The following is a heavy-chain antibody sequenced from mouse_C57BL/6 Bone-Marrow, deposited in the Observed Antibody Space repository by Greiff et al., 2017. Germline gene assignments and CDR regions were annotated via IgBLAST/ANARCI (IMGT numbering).Heavy chain of an antibody. CDR3: ARFYCGSCYGFAY. Sequence: VQLLQSGAGLVKPGASVKLSCTASGYTFTSYWITWVKQRPGQGLEWIGDIYPGSGSTNYNEKFKSKATLTVDTSYSTAYMQLSSLTSEDSAVYYCARFYCGSCYGFAYWGQGTLVTVSA. CDR2: IYPGSGST. J-gene: IGHJ3*01. V-gene: IGHV1-55*01. CDR1: GYTFTSYW. D-gene: IGHD1-1*01.